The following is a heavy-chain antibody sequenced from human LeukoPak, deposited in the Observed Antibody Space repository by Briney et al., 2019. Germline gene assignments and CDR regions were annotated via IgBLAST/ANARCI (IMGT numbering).Heavy chain of an antibody. J-gene: IGHJ4*02. CDR2: IYYSGRT. Sequence: SETLSLTCTVSGGSINNYYWSWIRQPPGKGLEWIGYIYYSGRTNYNPSLKSRVTISVDTSKNQFSLKLSSVTAADTAMYYCARVSRGNSVGGDYWGQGTLVTVSS. CDR3: ARVSRGNSVGGDY. D-gene: IGHD4-23*01. V-gene: IGHV4-59*01. CDR1: GGSINNYY.